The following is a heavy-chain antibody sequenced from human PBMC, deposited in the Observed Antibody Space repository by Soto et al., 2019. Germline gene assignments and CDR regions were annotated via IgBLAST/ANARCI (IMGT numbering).Heavy chain of an antibody. CDR1: GFTFSSYG. CDR2: IWYDGSNK. D-gene: IGHD5-18*01. Sequence: QVQLVESGGGVVQPGRSLRLSCAASGFTFSSYGMHWVRQAPGKGLEWVAVIWYDGSNKYYADSVKGRFTISRDNSKNQLYLQMNSLGAGDRAVFYWARGGGYSYGYSATADAFDIWGQGTMVTVSS. J-gene: IGHJ3*02. CDR3: ARGGGYSYGYSATADAFDI. V-gene: IGHV3-33*01.